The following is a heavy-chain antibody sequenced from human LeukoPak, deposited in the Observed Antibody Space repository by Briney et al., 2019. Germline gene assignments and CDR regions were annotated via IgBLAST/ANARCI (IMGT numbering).Heavy chain of an antibody. D-gene: IGHD3-16*01. V-gene: IGHV3-7*03. Sequence: GRSLRLSCAASGFTFSSYWMNWARQAPGKGLEWVASIDHNGNVNYYVDSVKGRFTISRDNAKNSLYLQMSNLRAEDTAVYFCARGGGLDVWGQGATVTVSS. CDR3: ARGGGLDV. CDR1: GFTFSSYW. CDR2: IDHNGNVN. J-gene: IGHJ6*02.